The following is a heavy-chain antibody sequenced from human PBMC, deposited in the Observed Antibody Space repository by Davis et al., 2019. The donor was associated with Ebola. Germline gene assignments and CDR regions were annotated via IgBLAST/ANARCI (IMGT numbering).Heavy chain of an antibody. CDR2: IWYDGSNK. CDR3: AKESTSCGGDCYSLSDY. D-gene: IGHD2-21*02. CDR1: GFTFSSYA. V-gene: IGHV3-33*06. Sequence: GESLKISCAASGFTFSSYAMSWVRQAPGKGLEWVAVIWYDGSNKYYADSVKGRFTISRDNSKNTLYLQMSSLRADDTAVYYCAKESTSCGGDCYSLSDYWGQGTLVTVSS. J-gene: IGHJ4*02.